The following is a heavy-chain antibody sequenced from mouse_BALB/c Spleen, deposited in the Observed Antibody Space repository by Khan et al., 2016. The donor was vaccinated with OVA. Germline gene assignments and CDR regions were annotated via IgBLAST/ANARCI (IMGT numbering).Heavy chain of an antibody. CDR3: ARVYGGDCDY. Sequence: EVQLQESGPGLVKPSQSLSLTCTVTGYSITTDYAWNWIRQFPGNKLEWMGYISYSGNTKYNPSLKSRISITRDTSKNQFFLQLKSVTTEDTARXYCARVYGGDCDYGGQGTTLTVSS. D-gene: IGHD1-1*01. CDR1: GYSITTDYA. CDR2: ISYSGNT. J-gene: IGHJ2*01. V-gene: IGHV3-2*02.